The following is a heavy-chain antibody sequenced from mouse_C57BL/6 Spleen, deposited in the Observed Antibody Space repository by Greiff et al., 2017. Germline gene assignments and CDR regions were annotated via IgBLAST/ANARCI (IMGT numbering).Heavy chain of an antibody. CDR3: ARDGSSGRGFAY. CDR2: ISGGGGNT. CDR1: GFTFSSYT. D-gene: IGHD1-1*01. V-gene: IGHV5-9*01. J-gene: IGHJ3*01. Sequence: EVMLVESGGGLVKPGGSLKLSCAASGFTFSSYTMSWVRQTPEKRLEWVATISGGGGNTYYPDSVKGRFTISRDNAKNTLFLQMTSLRSEDTAMYYCARDGSSGRGFAYWGQGTLVTVSA.